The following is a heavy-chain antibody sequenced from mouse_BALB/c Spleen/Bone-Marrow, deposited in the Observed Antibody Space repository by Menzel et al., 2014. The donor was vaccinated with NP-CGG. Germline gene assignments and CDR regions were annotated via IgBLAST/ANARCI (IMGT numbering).Heavy chain of an antibody. V-gene: IGHV3-1*02. J-gene: IGHJ2*01. Sequence: EVKLMESGPDLVKPSQSLSLTCTVTGYSITSGYSWHWIRQFPGNKLEWMGYIHYSGSTNYNPSLKSRISITRDTSKNQFFLQLNPVTTEDTATYYCARDDGYYALFDYWGQGTTLTVSS. CDR3: ARDDGYYALFDY. CDR1: GYSITSGYS. D-gene: IGHD2-3*01. CDR2: IHYSGST.